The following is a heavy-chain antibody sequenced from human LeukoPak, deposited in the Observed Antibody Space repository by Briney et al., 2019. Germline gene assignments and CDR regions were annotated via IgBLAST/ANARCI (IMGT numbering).Heavy chain of an antibody. J-gene: IGHJ4*02. Sequence: GGSLGLSCAASGFTFSSYAMHWVRQAPGKGLEWVAVISYDGSNKYYADSVKGRFTISRDNSKNTLYLQMNSLRAEDTAVYYCARLRSSGWKFDYWGQGTLVTVSS. CDR3: ARLRSSGWKFDY. CDR2: ISYDGSNK. CDR1: GFTFSSYA. D-gene: IGHD6-19*01. V-gene: IGHV3-30*04.